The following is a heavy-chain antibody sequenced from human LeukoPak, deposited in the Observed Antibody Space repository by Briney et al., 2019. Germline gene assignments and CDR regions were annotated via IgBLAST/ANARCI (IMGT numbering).Heavy chain of an antibody. D-gene: IGHD2-15*01. J-gene: IGHJ5*02. CDR3: ARDRAAKAGHWFDP. V-gene: IGHV4-39*07. Sequence: SETLSLTCSVSGGSISSGFYYWGWIRQPPGKGLEWIGSVYYSGTTYYNPSLKSRVTISVDTSRNQFSLKMSSVTAADTAVYYCARDRAAKAGHWFDPWGQGTLVTVSS. CDR1: GGSISSGFYY. CDR2: VYYSGTT.